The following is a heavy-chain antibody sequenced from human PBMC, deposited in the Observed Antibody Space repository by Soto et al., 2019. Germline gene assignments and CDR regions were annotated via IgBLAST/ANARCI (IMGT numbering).Heavy chain of an antibody. CDR2: IYYSGST. J-gene: IGHJ6*02. D-gene: IGHD3-10*01. CDR3: ARGMYYYGSGSYYKGYYYYGMDV. Sequence: SETLSLTCTVSGGSISSYYWSWIRPPPGKGLEWIGYIYYSGSTNYNPSLKSRVTISVDTSKNQFSLKLSSVTAADTAVYYCARGMYYYGSGSYYKGYYYYGMDVWGQGTTVTVSS. CDR1: GGSISSYY. V-gene: IGHV4-59*01.